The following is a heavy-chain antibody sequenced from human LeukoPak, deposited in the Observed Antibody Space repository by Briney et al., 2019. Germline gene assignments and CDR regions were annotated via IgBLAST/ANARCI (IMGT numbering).Heavy chain of an antibody. J-gene: IGHJ4*02. D-gene: IGHD6-19*01. CDR1: SGSITSSGSY. CDR3: ARQEYSSGWYLHYFDS. Sequence: PSETLSLTCTVSSGSITSSGSYWGWIRQPPGKGLEWIGRIHHSGSIYYNPSLKSRLLISVDTPKNQFSLFLTSVTAADTAVYYCARQEYSSGWYLHYFDSWGQGTLVTVSA. CDR2: IHHSGSI. V-gene: IGHV4-39*01.